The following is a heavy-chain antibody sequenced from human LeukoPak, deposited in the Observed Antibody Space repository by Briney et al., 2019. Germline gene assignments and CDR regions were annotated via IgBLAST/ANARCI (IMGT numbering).Heavy chain of an antibody. CDR2: IYYSGST. D-gene: IGHD3-22*01. Sequence: PSETLSLTCTVSGGSISSYYWSWIRQPPGKGLEWIGYIYYSGSTNYNPSLKSRVTISVDTSKNQFSLKLSSVTAADTAVYYCARHYYDSSGYYKRALDIWGQGTMVTVSS. CDR1: GGSISSYY. J-gene: IGHJ3*02. CDR3: ARHYYDSSGYYKRALDI. V-gene: IGHV4-59*08.